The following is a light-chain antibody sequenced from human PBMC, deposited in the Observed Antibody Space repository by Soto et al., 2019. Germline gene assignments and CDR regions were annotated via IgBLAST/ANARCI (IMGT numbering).Light chain of an antibody. Sequence: DIQMTQSPSSLSASVGDRVTIICRASQSVSTRLAWYQQKPGKAPKVLIYDASSWAGGVPSRFTGSGPGTEFTLTINCLQPDDFATYYCQQYSVYWTFGQGTKV. CDR2: DAS. V-gene: IGKV1-5*02. CDR3: QQYSVYWT. CDR1: QSVSTR. J-gene: IGKJ1*01.